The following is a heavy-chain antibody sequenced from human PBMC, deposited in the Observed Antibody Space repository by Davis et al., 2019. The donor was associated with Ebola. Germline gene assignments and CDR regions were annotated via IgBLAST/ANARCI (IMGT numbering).Heavy chain of an antibody. V-gene: IGHV5-51*01. CDR1: GYSFIGYW. Sequence: GESLKISCKASGYSFIGYWIGWVRQMPGKGLEWMGIIYPGDSDTRYSPSFQGQVPISADKSISTVYLQWSSLKASDTAIYYCASLRRTITGMDDGFDIWGQGTLVTVSP. J-gene: IGHJ3*02. CDR3: ASLRRTITGMDDGFDI. CDR2: IYPGDSDT. D-gene: IGHD2-8*02.